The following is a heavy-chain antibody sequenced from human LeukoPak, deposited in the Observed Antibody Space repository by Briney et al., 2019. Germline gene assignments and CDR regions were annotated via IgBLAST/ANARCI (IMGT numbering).Heavy chain of an antibody. D-gene: IGHD6-19*01. CDR3: ARIRPGYSSGWSNGYYYYMDV. CDR1: GGPISSSSYY. CDR2: IYYSGST. J-gene: IGHJ6*03. V-gene: IGHV4-39*07. Sequence: SETLSLTCTVSGGPISSSSYYWGWIRQPPGKGLEWIGSIYYSGSTYYNPSLKSRVTISVDTSKNQFSLKLSSVTAADTAVYYCARIRPGYSSGWSNGYYYYMDVWGKGTTVTVSS.